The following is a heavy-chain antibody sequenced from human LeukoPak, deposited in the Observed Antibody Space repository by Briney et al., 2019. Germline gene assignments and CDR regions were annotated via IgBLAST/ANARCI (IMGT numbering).Heavy chain of an antibody. Sequence: GGSLRLSCAASGFTFSSYAMHWVRQAPGKGLEWVAVISYDGSNKYYADSVKGRFTISRDNSKNTLYLQMNSLRAEDTAVYYCANPSYGYGSGSYSETADYWGQGTLVTVSS. CDR2: ISYDGSNK. CDR3: ANPSYGYGSGSYSETADY. J-gene: IGHJ4*02. CDR1: GFTFSSYA. D-gene: IGHD3-10*01. V-gene: IGHV3-30-3*01.